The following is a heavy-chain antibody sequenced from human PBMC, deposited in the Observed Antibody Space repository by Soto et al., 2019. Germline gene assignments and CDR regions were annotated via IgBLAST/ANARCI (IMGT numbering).Heavy chain of an antibody. CDR2: IYYSGST. Sequence: TLSRTCTVSGCSMSSGGYYWSWIRQHPGKGLEWIGYIYYSGSTYYNPSLKSRVTISIDTSNNQFSLKLSSVTAADTALYYWARGGGQENWFDHWGQGTLVTVSS. J-gene: IGHJ5*02. V-gene: IGHV4-31*03. CDR3: ARGGGQENWFDH. D-gene: IGHD3-16*01. CDR1: GCSMSSGGYY.